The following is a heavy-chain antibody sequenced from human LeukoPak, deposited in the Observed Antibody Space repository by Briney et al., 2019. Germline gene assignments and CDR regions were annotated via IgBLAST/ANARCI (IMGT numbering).Heavy chain of an antibody. V-gene: IGHV3-23*01. Sequence: GGSLRLSCAASGFTYNNYAMNWVRQTPGKGLQWVSAVSGDGQRTFYADSVKGRFTIFRDNSMNTLSLQMNSLRVEDTAVYYCAKEQDNLLLLSHFDSWGQGILVTVSA. CDR2: VSGDGQRT. J-gene: IGHJ4*02. CDR3: AKEQDNLLLLSHFDS. D-gene: IGHD1-14*01. CDR1: GFTYNNYA.